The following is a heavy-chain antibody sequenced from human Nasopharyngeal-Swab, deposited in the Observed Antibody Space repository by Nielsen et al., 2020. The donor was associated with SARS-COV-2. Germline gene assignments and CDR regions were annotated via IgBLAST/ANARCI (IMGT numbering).Heavy chain of an antibody. CDR3: ARGHGGDSYCAFDY. Sequence: SVKVSCKASGGTFSSYAISWVRQAPGQGLEWMGGIIPIFGTANYAQKFQGRVTITADESTSTAYMELSSLRSEDTAVYYCARGHGGDSYCAFDYWGQGTLVTVSS. J-gene: IGHJ4*02. CDR1: GGTFSSYA. CDR2: IIPIFGTA. D-gene: IGHD2-21*02. V-gene: IGHV1-69*13.